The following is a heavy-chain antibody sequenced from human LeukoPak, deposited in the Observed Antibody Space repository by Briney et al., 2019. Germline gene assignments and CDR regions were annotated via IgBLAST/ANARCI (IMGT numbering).Heavy chain of an antibody. CDR3: ARRHPAVAGHFDP. D-gene: IGHD6-19*01. Sequence: SETLSLTCTVSGGSISSSSYYWGWIRQPPGKGLEWIGSIYYSGSTYYNPSLKSRVTISVDTSKNQFSLKLSSVTAADTAVYYRARRHPAVAGHFDPWGQGTLVTASS. CDR2: IYYSGST. CDR1: GGSISSSSYY. V-gene: IGHV4-39*01. J-gene: IGHJ5*02.